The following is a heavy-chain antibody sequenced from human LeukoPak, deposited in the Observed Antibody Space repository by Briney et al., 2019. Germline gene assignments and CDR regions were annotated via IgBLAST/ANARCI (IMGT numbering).Heavy chain of an antibody. CDR2: IYYTGSS. Sequence: GSLRLSCAASGFTFDDYAMHWIRQPPGKGLEWIGNIYYTGSSSYNSSLKSRVTISVDTSKNQFSPQLSSVTAADTAVYYCARENYCTNGVCWAFDPWGQGTLVTVSS. V-gene: IGHV4-34*01. J-gene: IGHJ5*02. CDR3: ARENYCTNGVCWAFDP. CDR1: GFTFDDYA. D-gene: IGHD2-8*01.